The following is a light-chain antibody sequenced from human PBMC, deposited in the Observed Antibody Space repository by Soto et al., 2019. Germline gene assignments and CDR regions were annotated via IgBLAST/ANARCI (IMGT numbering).Light chain of an antibody. CDR3: QHYNAFPWP. CDR2: GAS. Sequence: GASVTITCRASQSISDWLAWYQQKPGKVPQLLIYGASRLESGVPSRFSGRGSGTEFTLTIGGLQPDDFATYYCQHYNAFPWPFGQGTKVDI. CDR1: QSISDW. V-gene: IGKV1-5*01. J-gene: IGKJ1*01.